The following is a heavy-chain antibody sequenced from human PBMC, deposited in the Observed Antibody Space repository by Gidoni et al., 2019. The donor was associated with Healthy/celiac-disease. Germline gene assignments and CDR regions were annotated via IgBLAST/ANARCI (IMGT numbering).Heavy chain of an antibody. Sequence: QVPPQQWGAGLLHPSETLSLTCAAYGVSFIVSSWSWIRPPPGKGLEWIGEINHSGSTNYNPSLKSRVTISVETSKNQFSLKLSSVTGADTAVYYCARGPYCSSTSCYYYWYFDLWGRGTLVTVSS. CDR2: INHSGST. CDR3: ARGPYCSSTSCYYYWYFDL. J-gene: IGHJ2*01. V-gene: IGHV4-34*01. D-gene: IGHD2-2*01. CDR1: GVSFIVSS.